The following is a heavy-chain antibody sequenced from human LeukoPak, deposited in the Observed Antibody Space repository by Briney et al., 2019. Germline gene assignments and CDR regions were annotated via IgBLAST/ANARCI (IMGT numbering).Heavy chain of an antibody. CDR1: GFTFSSYA. Sequence: GGSLRLSCAASGFTFSSYAMHWVRQAPGKGLEWVTVTSYDGSNKYHADSVKGRFTISRDNSKNTLYLQMNSLRAEDTAVYYCARDRRCSSTSCYYFDYWGQGTLVTVSS. J-gene: IGHJ4*02. V-gene: IGHV3-30-3*01. CDR2: TSYDGSNK. D-gene: IGHD2-2*01. CDR3: ARDRRCSSTSCYYFDY.